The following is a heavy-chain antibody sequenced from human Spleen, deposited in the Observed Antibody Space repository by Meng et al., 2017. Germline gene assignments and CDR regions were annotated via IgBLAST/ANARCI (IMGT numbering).Heavy chain of an antibody. CDR3: ATRGNPYLNC. J-gene: IGHJ4*02. CDR2: INTYNGKT. V-gene: IGHV1-18*01. CDR1: GYTLSSDG. Sequence: HGQLWKSGAEVKKPGASVKVSCEASGYTLSSDGFSWVRQAPGQGLEWLGWINTYNGKTDYAQKFQGRITMTTDTFTSTAYMELRNLRSDDTAVYYCATRGNPYLNCWGQGTLVTVSS.